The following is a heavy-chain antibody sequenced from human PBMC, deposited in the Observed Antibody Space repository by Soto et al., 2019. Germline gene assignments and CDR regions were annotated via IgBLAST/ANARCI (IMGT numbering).Heavy chain of an antibody. CDR2: ISYDGSNK. CDR1: VFTFSSYG. V-gene: IGHV3-30*03. Sequence: VGSLRLSGAASVFTFSSYGMHWVRQAPGKGLEWVAVISYDGSNKYYADSVKGRFTISRDNSKNTLYLQMNSLRAEDTAVYYCARALPVAKGGFDPWGQGTLVTVSS. D-gene: IGHD2-2*01. CDR3: ARALPVAKGGFDP. J-gene: IGHJ5*02.